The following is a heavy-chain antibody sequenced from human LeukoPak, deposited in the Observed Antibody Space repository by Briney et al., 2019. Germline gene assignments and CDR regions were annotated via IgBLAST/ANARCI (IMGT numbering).Heavy chain of an antibody. Sequence: SETLSLTSAVYGGSFSNYYWSWIRQPPGRGLEWIGEINDSGRTNYNPSLMSRVTVSVDTSKNQFSLRLTSVTATDTAGYYCARRWNYGRNYYIDVWGNGATVSVSS. CDR1: GGSFSNYY. D-gene: IGHD1-7*01. CDR3: ARRWNYGRNYYIDV. CDR2: INDSGRT. V-gene: IGHV4-34*01. J-gene: IGHJ6*03.